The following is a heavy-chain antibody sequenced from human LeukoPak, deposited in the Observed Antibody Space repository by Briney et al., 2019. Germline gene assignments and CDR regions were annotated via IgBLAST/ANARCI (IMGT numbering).Heavy chain of an antibody. Sequence: GGSLRLSCAASGFTFSSYGMHWVRQAPGKGLEWVAVIWYDGSNNYYADSVKGRFTISRDNSKNTLYLQMNSLRAEDTAVYYCAKRTSGSSWYSSDYWGQGTLVTVSS. V-gene: IGHV3-33*06. D-gene: IGHD6-13*01. J-gene: IGHJ4*02. CDR3: AKRTSGSSWYSSDY. CDR1: GFTFSSYG. CDR2: IWYDGSNN.